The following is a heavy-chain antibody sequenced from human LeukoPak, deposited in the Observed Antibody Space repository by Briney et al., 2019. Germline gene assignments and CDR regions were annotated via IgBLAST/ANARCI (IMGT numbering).Heavy chain of an antibody. J-gene: IGHJ4*02. CDR2: ILYSGST. D-gene: IGHD6-13*01. V-gene: IGHV4-59*01. CDR3: ARTRSSTWHLLDY. Sequence: SETLSLTCTVSGGSISSYYWNWARQPPGKGLEWIGYILYSGSTNYNPSLESRVTISVDTSKNQFSLKLTSVTAADTAVYYCARTRSSTWHLLDYWGQGTLVTVSS. CDR1: GGSISSYY.